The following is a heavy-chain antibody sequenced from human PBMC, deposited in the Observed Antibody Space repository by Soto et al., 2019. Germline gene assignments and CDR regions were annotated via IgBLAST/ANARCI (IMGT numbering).Heavy chain of an antibody. V-gene: IGHV3-53*04. CDR3: ARVNRDYGDVIDY. Sequence: EVQLVESGGGLVQPGGSLRLSCAASGFTVSSNYMSWVRQAPGKGLEWVSVIYSGGSTYYADSVKGRFTISRHNSKNTLYLQMNSLRAEDTPVYYCARVNRDYGDVIDYWGQGTLVTVSS. CDR2: IYSGGST. D-gene: IGHD4-17*01. CDR1: GFTVSSNY. J-gene: IGHJ4*02.